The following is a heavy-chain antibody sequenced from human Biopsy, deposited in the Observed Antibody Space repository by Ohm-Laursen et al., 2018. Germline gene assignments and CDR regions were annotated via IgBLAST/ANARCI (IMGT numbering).Heavy chain of an antibody. D-gene: IGHD3-22*01. CDR1: GGDINNYY. CDR2: IYSGGST. V-gene: IGHV4-4*07. J-gene: IGHJ3*01. CDR3: ASVVLGPTNDAFDL. Sequence: SETLSLTCTVSGGDINNYYWSWIRQPAGKGLEWIGRIYSGGSTNYNPSLKSRVTMSVDTTKKQLSLRLRSVTAADTAMYYCASVVLGPTNDAFDLWGQGTMVVVSS.